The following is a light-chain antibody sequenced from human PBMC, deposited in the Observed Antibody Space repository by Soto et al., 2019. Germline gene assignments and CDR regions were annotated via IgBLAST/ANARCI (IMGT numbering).Light chain of an antibody. J-gene: IGKJ2*01. V-gene: IGKV3-15*01. CDR2: DAS. Sequence: EIVMTQSPATLSVSPGERATHSCRASQSVRTSLAWYQQKPGQAPRRLIYDASTRATGVPARFSGSGSGTEFTLTISSLQSEDFAIYFCQQYNDWPPVYTFGQGTKLEIK. CDR1: QSVRTS. CDR3: QQYNDWPPVYT.